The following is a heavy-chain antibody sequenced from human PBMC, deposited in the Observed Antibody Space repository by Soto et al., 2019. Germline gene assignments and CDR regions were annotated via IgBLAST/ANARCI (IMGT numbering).Heavy chain of an antibody. Sequence: QVQLVQSGAEVKKPGSSVKVSCKASGGTFSSYTISWVRQAPGQGLEWMGRIIPILGIANYSQKFQGRVTIPADKTTSTTNTEPGSLRSDDTAVYYCARVGPRWLEQWLSFDYCGQETLVTVSS. CDR1: GGTFSSYT. CDR3: ARVGPRWLEQWLSFDY. CDR2: IIPILGIA. V-gene: IGHV1-69*02. D-gene: IGHD6-19*01. J-gene: IGHJ4*02.